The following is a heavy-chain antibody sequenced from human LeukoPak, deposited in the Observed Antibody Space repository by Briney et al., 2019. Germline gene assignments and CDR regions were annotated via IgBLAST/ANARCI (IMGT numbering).Heavy chain of an antibody. CDR3: ARGSLTYYYDSSGYYFDY. Sequence: GGSTSYAHKFQGRVTMTRDTSTSTVYMELSSLRSEDTAVYYCARGSLTYYYDSSGYYFDYWGQGTLVTVSS. J-gene: IGHJ4*02. D-gene: IGHD3-22*01. CDR2: GGST. V-gene: IGHV1-46*01.